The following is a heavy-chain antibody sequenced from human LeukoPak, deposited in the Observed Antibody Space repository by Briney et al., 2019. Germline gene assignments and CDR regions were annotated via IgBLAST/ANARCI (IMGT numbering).Heavy chain of an antibody. CDR1: GFTVSSTY. CDR2: IYSDGTT. V-gene: IGHV3-66*01. J-gene: IGHJ4*02. CDR3: ARDLYDYGSY. Sequence: GGSLTLSCAASGFTVSSTYMSWVRQAPGTGLEWPSVIYSDGTTYYADSVKGRFTISRDNSKNTLYLQMNSLRTEDTAVYYCARDLYDYGSYWGQGTLVTVSS. D-gene: IGHD4/OR15-4a*01.